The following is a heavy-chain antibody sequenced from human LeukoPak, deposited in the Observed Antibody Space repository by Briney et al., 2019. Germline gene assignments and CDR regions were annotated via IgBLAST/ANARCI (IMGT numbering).Heavy chain of an antibody. D-gene: IGHD6-19*01. Sequence: GGSLRLSCAASGFSFSIYAMHWVRQAPGKGLGWVAVVSFDGRNENYADSVKGRFTISRDNSKNMLYLQMNSLRAEDTAVYYCARGGIPVAGPLDYWGQGTLVTVSS. CDR3: ARGGIPVAGPLDY. CDR2: VSFDGRNE. CDR1: GFSFSIYA. V-gene: IGHV3-30*17. J-gene: IGHJ4*02.